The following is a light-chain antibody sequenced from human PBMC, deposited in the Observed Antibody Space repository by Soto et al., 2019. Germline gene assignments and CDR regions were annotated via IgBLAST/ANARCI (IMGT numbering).Light chain of an antibody. Sequence: EIVMTQSPDTLSVSPGERATLSCRPSQSISSSLAWYQQKPGQPPRLLIYSSSTRATGVPATFCGSGSGTEFTLTISSLQSEDFAVYYCQQYNNWPPITFGQGTRLEIK. CDR3: QQYNNWPPIT. CDR2: SSS. CDR1: QSISSS. J-gene: IGKJ5*01. V-gene: IGKV3-15*01.